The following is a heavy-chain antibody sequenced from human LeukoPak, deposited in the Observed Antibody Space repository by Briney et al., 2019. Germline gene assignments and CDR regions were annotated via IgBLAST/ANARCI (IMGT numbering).Heavy chain of an antibody. D-gene: IGHD3-22*01. CDR2: ISSSGRTT. J-gene: IGHJ4*02. CDR3: ARPLRSGYYLAFDY. Sequence: GGSLRLSCAASGFTFSDYYMSWSRLAPGKGLEWISYISSSGRTTHYVASVKGRLTISRDNPKNSLYLQINSLRAEDTAVYYCARPLRSGYYLAFDYWGQGTRVTVSS. CDR1: GFTFSDYY. V-gene: IGHV3-11*01.